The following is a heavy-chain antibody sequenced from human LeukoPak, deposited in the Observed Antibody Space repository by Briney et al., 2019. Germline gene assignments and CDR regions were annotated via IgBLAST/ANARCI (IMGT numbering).Heavy chain of an antibody. CDR3: AKRGYYDSGGYLDY. V-gene: IGHV3-23*01. Sequence: PGGSLRLSCAASGFTFSSYAMNWVRQAPGKGLEWVSVISSDGSTYYADSVKGRFTISRDNSKNTLYLQMNSLRAEDTAVYYCAKRGYYDSGGYLDYWGQGTLVTVSS. CDR1: GFTFSSYA. J-gene: IGHJ4*02. CDR2: ISSDGST. D-gene: IGHD3-22*01.